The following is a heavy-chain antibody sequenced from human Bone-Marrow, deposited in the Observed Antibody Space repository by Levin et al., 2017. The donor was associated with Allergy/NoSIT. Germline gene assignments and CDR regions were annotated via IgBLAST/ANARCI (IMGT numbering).Heavy chain of an antibody. J-gene: IGHJ3*02. V-gene: IGHV3-72*01. CDR2: TRNKANSYTT. Sequence: PGGSLRLSCAASGFTFSDHYMDWVRQAPGKGLEWVGRTRNKANSYTTEYAASVKGRFTISRDDSKNSLYLQMNSLKTEDTAVYYCATNLGYCSGGSCYSGRGAFDIWGQGTMVTVSS. CDR3: ATNLGYCSGGSCYSGRGAFDI. CDR1: GFTFSDHY. D-gene: IGHD2-15*01.